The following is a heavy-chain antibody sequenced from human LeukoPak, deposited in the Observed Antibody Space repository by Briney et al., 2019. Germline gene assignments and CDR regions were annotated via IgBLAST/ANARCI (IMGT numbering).Heavy chain of an antibody. CDR3: AKSRGIAVAGYDY. CDR1: GFTFSDYY. CDR2: IWYDGSNK. D-gene: IGHD6-19*01. V-gene: IGHV3-33*06. Sequence: GGSLRLSCAASGFTFSDYYMSWVRQAPGKGLEWVAVIWYDGSNKYYADSVKGRFTISRDNSKNTLYLQMNSLRAEDTAVYYCAKSRGIAVAGYDYWGQGTLVTVSS. J-gene: IGHJ4*02.